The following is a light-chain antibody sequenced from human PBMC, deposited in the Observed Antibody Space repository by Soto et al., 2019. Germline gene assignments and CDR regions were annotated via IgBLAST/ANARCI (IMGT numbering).Light chain of an antibody. CDR1: QSVSSY. CDR2: DAS. J-gene: IGKJ5*01. CDR3: QQRSNWHPIT. Sequence: EIVFTQSPATLSLSPGERATLSCRASQSVSSYLAWYQQEPGQAPRLIIYDASNRANGIPARFSGSGSGTDFTLTISSLEPEDFASYYCQQRSNWHPITFGQGTRLEIK. V-gene: IGKV3-11*01.